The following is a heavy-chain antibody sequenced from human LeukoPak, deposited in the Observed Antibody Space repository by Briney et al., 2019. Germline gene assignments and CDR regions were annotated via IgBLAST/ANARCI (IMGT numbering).Heavy chain of an antibody. V-gene: IGHV3-30*02. Sequence: GGSLRHSCAASGFTFSSYGMHWVRQAPGKGLEWVAFIRYDGSNKYYADSVKGRFTISRDNSKNTLYLQMNSLRAEDTAVYYCAIQREPAAIRPLDYWGQGTLVTVSS. CDR3: AIQREPAAIRPLDY. CDR1: GFTFSSYG. CDR2: IRYDGSNK. D-gene: IGHD2-2*01. J-gene: IGHJ4*02.